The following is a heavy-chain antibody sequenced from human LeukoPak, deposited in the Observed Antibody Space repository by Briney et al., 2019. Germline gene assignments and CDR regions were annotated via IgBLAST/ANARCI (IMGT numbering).Heavy chain of an antibody. CDR3: ARGSFSYSDFWSGYMSWFDP. V-gene: IGHV4-59*01. CDR1: GGSISSYY. D-gene: IGHD3-3*01. Sequence: NTSETLSLTCTVSGGSISSYYWSWIRQPPGKGLEWIGYTYYSGSTNYNTSLKSRVTISVDTSKNQFSLKLSSVTAADTAVYYCARGSFSYSDFWSGYMSWFDPWGQGTLVTVSS. J-gene: IGHJ5*02. CDR2: TYYSGST.